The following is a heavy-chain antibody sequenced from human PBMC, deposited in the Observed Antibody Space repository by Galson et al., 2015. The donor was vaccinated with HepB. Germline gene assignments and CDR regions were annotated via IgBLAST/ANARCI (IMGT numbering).Heavy chain of an antibody. J-gene: IGHJ4*02. CDR2: IKQDGSEK. CDR3: ARVGYDYVWGSYRLYYFDY. Sequence: SLRLSCAASGFTYSSYWMSWVRQAPGKGLEWVANIKQDGSEKYYVDSVKGRFTISRDNAKNSLYLQMNSLRAEDTAVYYCARVGYDYVWGSYRLYYFDYWGQGTLVTVSS. CDR1: GFTYSSYW. V-gene: IGHV3-7*03. D-gene: IGHD3-16*02.